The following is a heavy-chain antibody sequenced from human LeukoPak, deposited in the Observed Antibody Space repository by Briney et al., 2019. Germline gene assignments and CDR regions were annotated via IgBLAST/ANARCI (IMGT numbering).Heavy chain of an antibody. CDR1: GGSFSGYY. V-gene: IGHV4-34*01. Sequence: SETLSLTCAVYGGSFSGYYWSWIRQPPGKGLEWIGEINHSGSTNYNPSLKSRVTISVDTSKNQFSLKLSSVTAADTAVYYCVRGGRIKGFWSGYKFDYWGQGTLVTVSS. J-gene: IGHJ4*02. D-gene: IGHD3-3*01. CDR2: INHSGST. CDR3: VRGGRIKGFWSGYKFDY.